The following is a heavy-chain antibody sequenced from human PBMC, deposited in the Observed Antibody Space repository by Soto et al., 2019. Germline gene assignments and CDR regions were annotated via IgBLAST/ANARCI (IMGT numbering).Heavy chain of an antibody. V-gene: IGHV1-2*02. CDR2: INPKFGDT. D-gene: IGHD3-10*02. CDR3: VRNMDYYYGRGSGNGHGV. CDR1: GYTFTAYY. J-gene: IGHJ6*02. Sequence: QVQLVQSGAEVKEPGDSVRVSCEASGYTFTAYYIHWVRQAPGQGLEGMGWINPKFGDTTYAQDCQGRFSMTRDMSISTVYMELSSLTYDDTAIYYCVRNMDYYYGRGSGNGHGVWGQGTTVTVFS.